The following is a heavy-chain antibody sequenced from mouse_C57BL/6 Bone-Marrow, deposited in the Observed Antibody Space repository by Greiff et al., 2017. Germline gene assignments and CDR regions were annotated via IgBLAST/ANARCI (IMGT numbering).Heavy chain of an antibody. D-gene: IGHD1-1*01. Sequence: VQLKESGPELVKPGASVKISCKASGYSFTDYNMNWVKPSNGQSLEWIGVINPNYGTTSYNQKFKGKATLTVDQSSSTAYMQLNSLTSEDSAVYYCARHYYGSSFYWYFDVWGTGTTVTVSS. J-gene: IGHJ1*03. CDR1: GYSFTDYN. CDR3: ARHYYGSSFYWYFDV. V-gene: IGHV1-39*01. CDR2: INPNYGTT.